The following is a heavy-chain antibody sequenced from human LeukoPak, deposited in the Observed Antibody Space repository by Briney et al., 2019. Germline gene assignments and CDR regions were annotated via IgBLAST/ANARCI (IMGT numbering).Heavy chain of an antibody. J-gene: IGHJ4*02. CDR2: IKQDGSEK. CDR1: GFTFSSYW. V-gene: IGHV3-7*03. Sequence: GGSLRLSCAASGFTFSSYWMSWVRQAPGKGLEWVANIKQDGSEKYYVDSVKGRFTISRDNTKNSLYLQMNSLRAEDTAVYYCARVRERYFDWLPPDYWGQGTVVSVSS. D-gene: IGHD3-9*01. CDR3: ARVRERYFDWLPPDY.